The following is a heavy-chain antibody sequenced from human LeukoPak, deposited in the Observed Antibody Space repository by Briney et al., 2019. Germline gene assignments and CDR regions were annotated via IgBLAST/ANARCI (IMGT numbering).Heavy chain of an antibody. J-gene: IGHJ6*03. CDR2: IYSGGST. CDR3: ARESYGSGGWYYYMDV. D-gene: IGHD3-10*01. Sequence: PGGSLRLSCAASGFTVSSNYMSWVRQAPGKGLEWVSAIYSGGSTYYADSVKGRFTISRDNSKNTLYLQMNSLRAEDTAVYYCARESYGSGGWYYYMDVWGKGTTVTISS. CDR1: GFTVSSNY. V-gene: IGHV3-66*01.